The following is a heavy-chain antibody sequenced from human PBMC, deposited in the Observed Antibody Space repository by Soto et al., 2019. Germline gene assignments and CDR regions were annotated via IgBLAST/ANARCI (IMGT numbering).Heavy chain of an antibody. CDR3: ARVPWDYDFWSGYYRWNWFDP. D-gene: IGHD3-3*01. J-gene: IGHJ5*02. CDR1: GGSISSYY. CDR2: IYYSGST. Sequence: SETLSLTCTVSGGSISSYYWSWIRQPPGKGLEWFGYIYYSGSTNYNPSLKSRVTISVDTSKNQFSLKLSSVTAADTAVYYCARVPWDYDFWSGYYRWNWFDPWGQGTLVTVSS. V-gene: IGHV4-59*01.